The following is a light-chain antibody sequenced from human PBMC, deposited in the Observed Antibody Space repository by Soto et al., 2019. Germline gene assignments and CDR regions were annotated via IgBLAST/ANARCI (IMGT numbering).Light chain of an antibody. CDR3: SSYTVTNIGV. J-gene: IGLJ3*02. Sequence: QSALTQPASVSGSPGQSITISCTGTSNDIGANNYVSWYQQHPGKAPKLMIYDVTNRPSGVSDRFSGSKSGDTASLTISGRLPEDDDDYYCSSYTVTNIGVFGGGTKVTVL. V-gene: IGLV2-14*03. CDR2: DVT. CDR1: SNDIGANNY.